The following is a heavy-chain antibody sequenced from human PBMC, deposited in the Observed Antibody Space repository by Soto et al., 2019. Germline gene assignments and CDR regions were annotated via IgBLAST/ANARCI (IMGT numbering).Heavy chain of an antibody. D-gene: IGHD3-16*02. CDR1: GGTFSSYT. CDR2: IIPILGIA. Sequence: QVQLVQSGAEVKKPGSSVKVSCKASGGTFSSYTISWVRQAPGQGLEWMGRIIPILGIANYAQKFQGRVTITADKSTSTAYMELSSLRSEDTAVYYCARDGMITFGGDIPKGDYWGQGTLVTVSS. CDR3: ARDGMITFGGDIPKGDY. J-gene: IGHJ4*02. V-gene: IGHV1-69*08.